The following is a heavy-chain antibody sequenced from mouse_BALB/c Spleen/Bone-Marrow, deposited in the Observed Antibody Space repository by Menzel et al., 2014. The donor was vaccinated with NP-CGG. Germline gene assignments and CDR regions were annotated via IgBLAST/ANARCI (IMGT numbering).Heavy chain of an antibody. J-gene: IGHJ2*01. CDR3: EGDVGY. CDR1: GYTFSSYW. V-gene: IGHV1-9*01. Sequence: EESGAELMEPGASVKISCKATGYTFSSYWIEWVKQRPGHGLEWIGEILPGSGSTNYNEKFKGKATFTADTSSNTAYMQLSSLTSEDSAVYFCEGDVGYWGQGTTLTVSS. CDR2: ILPGSGST. D-gene: IGHD3-3*01.